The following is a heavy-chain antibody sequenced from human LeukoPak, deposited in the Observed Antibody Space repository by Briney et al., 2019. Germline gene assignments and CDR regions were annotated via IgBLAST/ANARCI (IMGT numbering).Heavy chain of an antibody. J-gene: IGHJ4*02. D-gene: IGHD2-21*01. Sequence: GGSLRLSCAASGFIFTDYWMHWVHQGPGKELVWVARISGDGRATTYADSVKGRFTISRDDSKNTLYLQMNSLKTEDTAVYYCISYSPFDYWGQGTLVTVSS. CDR1: GFIFTDYW. V-gene: IGHV3-74*01. CDR3: ISYSPFDY. CDR2: ISGDGRAT.